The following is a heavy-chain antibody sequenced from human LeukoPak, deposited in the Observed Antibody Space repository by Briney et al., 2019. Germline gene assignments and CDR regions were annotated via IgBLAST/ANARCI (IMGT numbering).Heavy chain of an antibody. V-gene: IGHV4-38-2*02. Sequence: SETLSLTCTVSGYSISSGYYWGWIRQPPGKGLEWIGSIYHSGSTYYNPSLKSRVTISVDTSKNQFSLKLSSVTAADTAVYYCARGGDGYKTLYYFDYWGQGTLVTVSS. J-gene: IGHJ4*02. CDR1: GYSISSGYY. D-gene: IGHD5-24*01. CDR2: IYHSGST. CDR3: ARGGDGYKTLYYFDY.